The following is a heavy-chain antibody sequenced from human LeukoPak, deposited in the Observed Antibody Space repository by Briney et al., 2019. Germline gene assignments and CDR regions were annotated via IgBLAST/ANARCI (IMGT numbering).Heavy chain of an antibody. J-gene: IGHJ6*02. CDR3: ARDLLPAASGDYYGMDV. Sequence: GGSLRLSCAASGFTFRSYSMDWVRQAPGKGLEWGSSISSSSSYIYYADSVKGRFTISRDNAKNSLYLQMNSLRAEDTAVYYCARDLLPAASGDYYGMDVWGQGTTVTVSS. D-gene: IGHD2-2*01. CDR1: GFTFRSYS. CDR2: ISSSSSYI. V-gene: IGHV3-21*01.